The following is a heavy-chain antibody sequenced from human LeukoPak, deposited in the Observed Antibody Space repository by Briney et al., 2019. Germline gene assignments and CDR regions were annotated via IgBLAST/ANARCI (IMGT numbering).Heavy chain of an antibody. J-gene: IGHJ4*02. Sequence: GASVKVSCKASGYTFTGYYMHWVRQAPGQGLEWMGWINPNSGGTNYAQKFQGRVTMTRDTSISTAYMELSRLRSDDTAVYYCARARGRGNRNDFDYWGQGTPVTVSS. V-gene: IGHV1-2*02. CDR1: GYTFTGYY. D-gene: IGHD1-14*01. CDR3: ARARGRGNRNDFDY. CDR2: INPNSGGT.